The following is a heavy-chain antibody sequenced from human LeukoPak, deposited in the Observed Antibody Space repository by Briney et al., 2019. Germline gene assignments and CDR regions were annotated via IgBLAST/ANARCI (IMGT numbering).Heavy chain of an antibody. CDR1: GFTFSSYA. V-gene: IGHV3-30-3*01. CDR3: AIGRMDV. J-gene: IGHJ6*02. CDR2: ISYDGSNK. Sequence: GRSLRLSCAASGFTFSSYAMHWVRQAPGKGLEWVAVISYDGSNKYYADSVKGRFTISRDNSKNTLYLHMNSLRAEDTAVYYCAIGRMDVWGQGTTVTVSS.